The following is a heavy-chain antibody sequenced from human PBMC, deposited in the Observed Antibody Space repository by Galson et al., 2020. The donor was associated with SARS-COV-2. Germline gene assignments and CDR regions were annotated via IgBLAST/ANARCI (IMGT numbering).Heavy chain of an antibody. D-gene: IGHD2-2*01. Sequence: SETLSLTCTVSGGSISSPSYYWAWMRQSPGGGLEWIGTVYYTGGTYYNAFLKSRVTISVDRSNNQFSLNLSSVTAADTAVYYCARLGGSTISSFDYWGQGTLVTVSS. J-gene: IGHJ4*01. CDR2: VYYTGGT. CDR1: GGSISSPSYY. V-gene: IGHV4-39*01. CDR3: ARLGGSTISSFDY.